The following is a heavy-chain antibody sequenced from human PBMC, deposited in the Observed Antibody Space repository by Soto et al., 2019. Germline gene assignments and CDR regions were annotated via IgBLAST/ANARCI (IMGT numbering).Heavy chain of an antibody. V-gene: IGHV1-69*13. CDR3: ARVPNLEWYYFDY. CDR2: IIPIFGTA. J-gene: IGHJ4*02. D-gene: IGHD3-3*01. CDR1: GGTFSSYA. Sequence: SVKVSSKASGGTFSSYAISWVRQAPGQGLEWMGGIIPIFGTANYAQKFQGRVTITADESTSTAYMELSSLRSEDTAVYYCARVPNLEWYYFDYWGQGTLVTVSS.